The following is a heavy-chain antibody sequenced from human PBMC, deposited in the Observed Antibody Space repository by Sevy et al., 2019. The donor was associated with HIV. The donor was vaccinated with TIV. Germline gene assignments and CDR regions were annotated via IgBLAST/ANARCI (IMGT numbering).Heavy chain of an antibody. Sequence: GGSLRLSCAASGFAFSDYYMNWIRQAPGKGLEWVSCISGLTNYINYADSVKGRFTISRDNAKNSVYLQMNSLRAEDTAVYYCARVVAYCSGGSCFAGYYYGMDVWGQGTTVTVSS. CDR2: ISGLTNYI. V-gene: IGHV3-11*06. CDR1: GFAFSDYY. CDR3: ARVVAYCSGGSCFAGYYYGMDV. D-gene: IGHD2-15*01. J-gene: IGHJ6*02.